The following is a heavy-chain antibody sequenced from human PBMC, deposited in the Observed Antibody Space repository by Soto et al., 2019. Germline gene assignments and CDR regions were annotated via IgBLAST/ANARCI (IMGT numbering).Heavy chain of an antibody. CDR3: ARGGWSLDY. Sequence: QVQLQESGPGLVKPSETLSLTCSVSGGSISSHYWTWIRQPPGKGLEWIGYIHYTGSTDYNPSLKRRLTISVDTSKNQFSLKLSSVTAADTAVYYCARGGWSLDYWGQGTLVTVSS. D-gene: IGHD2-15*01. CDR2: IHYTGST. V-gene: IGHV4-59*11. CDR1: GGSISSHY. J-gene: IGHJ4*02.